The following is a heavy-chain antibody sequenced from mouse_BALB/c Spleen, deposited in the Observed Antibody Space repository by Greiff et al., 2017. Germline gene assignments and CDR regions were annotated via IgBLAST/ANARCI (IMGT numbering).Heavy chain of an antibody. CDR1: GYTFTGYW. CDR2: INPSTGYT. Sequence: VQLQQSGAELAKPGASVKMSCKASGYTFTGYWMHWVKQRPGQGLEWIGYINPSTGYTEYNQKFKDKATLTADKSSSTAYMQLSSLTSEDSAVYYCARLVLLYFDYWGQGTTLTVSS. D-gene: IGHD1-1*01. V-gene: IGHV1-7*01. J-gene: IGHJ2*01. CDR3: ARLVLLYFDY.